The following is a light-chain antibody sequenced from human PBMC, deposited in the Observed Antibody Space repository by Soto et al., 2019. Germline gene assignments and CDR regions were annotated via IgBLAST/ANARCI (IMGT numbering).Light chain of an antibody. J-gene: IGLJ2*01. CDR3: AAWDGSLNHIL. CDR1: SSNMGSNT. V-gene: IGLV1-44*01. CDR2: NDN. Sequence: QAVVTQPPSASGTPGQGVAISCSGSSSNMGSNTVNWYQHLPGTAPKLLIYNDNQRPSGVPDRFFGSKSGTSASLAITGLRSEDEADYYCAAWDGSLNHILFGGGTKLTVL.